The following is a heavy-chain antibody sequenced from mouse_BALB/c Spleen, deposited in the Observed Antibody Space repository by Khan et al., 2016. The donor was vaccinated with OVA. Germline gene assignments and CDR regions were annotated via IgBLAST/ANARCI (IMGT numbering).Heavy chain of an antibody. CDR1: GYTFTTYW. Sequence: VQLQESGAELAKPGASVKMSCKASGYTFTTYWMHWVKQRPGQGLEWIGYINPTSGYTDYNDKFKDRAKLSADKSSSTAYMQLNSLTSEDSAVYYCTRDRIDYWGQGTTLTVSS. J-gene: IGHJ2*01. CDR2: INPTSGYT. CDR3: TRDRIDY. V-gene: IGHV1-7*01.